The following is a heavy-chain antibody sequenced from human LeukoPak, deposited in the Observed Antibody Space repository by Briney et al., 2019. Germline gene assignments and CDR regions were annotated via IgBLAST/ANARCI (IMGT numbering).Heavy chain of an antibody. V-gene: IGHV3-30*03. CDR3: ATIAAAVPFDY. CDR1: GFTFSSYG. CDR2: ISYDGSNK. D-gene: IGHD6-13*01. Sequence: PGRSLRLSCAASGFTFSSYGMHWVRQAPGKGLEWVAVISYDGSNKYYADSVKGRFTISRDNSKNTLYLQMNSLGAEDTAVYYCATIAAAVPFDYWGQGTLVTVSS. J-gene: IGHJ4*02.